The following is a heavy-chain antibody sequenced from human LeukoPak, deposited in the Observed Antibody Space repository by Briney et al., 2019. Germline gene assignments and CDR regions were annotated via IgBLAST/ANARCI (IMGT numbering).Heavy chain of an antibody. J-gene: IGHJ5*02. CDR1: GGAINSVDYY. V-gene: IGHV4-61*02. CDR2: MYNSVTTNYNPSI. Sequence: SETLSLTCTVSGGAINSVDYYWSWIRQPAGKGLEWIGRMYNSVTTNYNPSINYNPSLKSRATISEDTSKDQFSLNLTPMTGADTAVYYCARDGGYKRFEPWGQGTLVTVSS. D-gene: IGHD5-18*01. CDR3: ARDGGYKRFEP.